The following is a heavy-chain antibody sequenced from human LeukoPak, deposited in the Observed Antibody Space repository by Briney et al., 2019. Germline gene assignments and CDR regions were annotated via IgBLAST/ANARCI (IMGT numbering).Heavy chain of an antibody. V-gene: IGHV3-23*01. CDR1: GFPFSSHA. Sequence: PGGSLRLSCAASGFPFSSHAMSWVRQPPGKGLERVSAISNGKTYYADSVRGRFTISGDDSKNTVYLQMNSLRDEDTALYYCVREAGYCASVCLKSNWFDPWGQGTLVTVSS. CDR3: VREAGYCASVCLKSNWFDP. CDR2: ISNGKT. J-gene: IGHJ5*02. D-gene: IGHD2-21*02.